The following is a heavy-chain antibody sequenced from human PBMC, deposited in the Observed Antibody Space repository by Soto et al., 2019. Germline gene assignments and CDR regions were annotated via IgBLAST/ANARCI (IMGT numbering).Heavy chain of an antibody. CDR1: GFTFSSYA. D-gene: IGHD2-15*01. Sequence: EVQLLESGGGLVQPGGSLRLSCAASGFTFSSYAMSWVRQAPGKGLEWVSAISGSGGSTYYADSVKGRFTISRDNSKNTLHLQMNSLRAEDTAVYYCAKAPIVVVVAADYFDYWGQGTLVTVSS. J-gene: IGHJ4*02. CDR2: ISGSGGST. V-gene: IGHV3-23*01. CDR3: AKAPIVVVVAADYFDY.